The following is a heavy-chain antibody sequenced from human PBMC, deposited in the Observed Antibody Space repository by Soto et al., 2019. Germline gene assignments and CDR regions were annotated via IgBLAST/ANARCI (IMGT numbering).Heavy chain of an antibody. Sequence: LRLSCAASGFTFDDYAMHWVRQAPGKGLEWVSGISWNSGSIGYADSVKGRFTISRDNAKNSLYLQMNSLRAEDTALYYCAKDRVPAAVWVYYYYGMDVWGQGTTVTVSS. D-gene: IGHD2-2*01. V-gene: IGHV3-9*01. J-gene: IGHJ6*02. CDR2: ISWNSGSI. CDR1: GFTFDDYA. CDR3: AKDRVPAAVWVYYYYGMDV.